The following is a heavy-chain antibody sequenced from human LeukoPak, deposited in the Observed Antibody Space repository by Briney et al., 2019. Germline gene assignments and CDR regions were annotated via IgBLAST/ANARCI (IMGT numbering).Heavy chain of an antibody. J-gene: IGHJ4*02. CDR2: ISGSGGST. CDR1: GFTFSSYA. D-gene: IGHD6-19*01. CDR3: AKDSYSSGHSDY. Sequence: GGSLRLSCAASGFTFSSYAMSWVRQAPGKGLEWVSAISGSGGSTYYADSVKGRFTISRDNSENTLYLQMNSLRAEDTAVYYCAKDSYSSGHSDYWGQGTLVTVSS. V-gene: IGHV3-23*01.